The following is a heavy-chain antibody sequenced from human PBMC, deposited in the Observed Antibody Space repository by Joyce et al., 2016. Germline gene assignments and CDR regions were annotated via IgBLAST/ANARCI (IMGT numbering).Heavy chain of an antibody. CDR1: GFTFSNYG. J-gene: IGHJ4*02. D-gene: IGHD3-22*01. V-gene: IGHV3-30*18. CDR3: AKDCHYSSGYYEGFDY. Sequence: QVQLVDSGGGVVQPGGSLGLSCVASGFTFSNYGMTWVRQAPGKGLEWVAVISYDGSNKYYSDSVKGRFTISRDNSRNTVYLQMNSLRPEDTAVYYCAKDCHYSSGYYEGFDYWGQGTLVTVSS. CDR2: ISYDGSNK.